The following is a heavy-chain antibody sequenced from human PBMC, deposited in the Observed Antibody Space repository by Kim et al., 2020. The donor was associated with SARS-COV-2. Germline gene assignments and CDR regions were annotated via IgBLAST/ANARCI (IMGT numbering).Heavy chain of an antibody. V-gene: IGHV3-23*01. CDR3: ATKIWNWNYWGGDY. Sequence: ADSVKGRFTISRDNSKNTLYLQMNSLRAEDTAVYYCATKIWNWNYWGGDYWGQGTLVTVSS. J-gene: IGHJ4*02. D-gene: IGHD1-7*01.